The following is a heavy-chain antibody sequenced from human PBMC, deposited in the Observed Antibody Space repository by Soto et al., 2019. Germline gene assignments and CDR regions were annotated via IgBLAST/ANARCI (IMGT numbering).Heavy chain of an antibody. J-gene: IGHJ4*02. Sequence: VQLVESGGGLVQPGGSLRLSCAASGFTFSSYGMHWVRQAPGKGLEWVAVISYDGSNKYYADSVKGRFTISRDNSKNTLYLQMNSLRAEDTAVYYCAKDRVGYCGGDCYPLDYWGQGTLVTVSS. V-gene: IGHV3-30*18. D-gene: IGHD2-21*02. CDR3: AKDRVGYCGGDCYPLDY. CDR2: ISYDGSNK. CDR1: GFTFSSYG.